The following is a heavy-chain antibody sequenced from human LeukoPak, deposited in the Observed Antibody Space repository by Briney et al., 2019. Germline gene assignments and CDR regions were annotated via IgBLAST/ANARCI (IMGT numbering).Heavy chain of an antibody. D-gene: IGHD3-9*01. CDR1: GGSISSYY. Sequence: SETLSLTCTVSGGSISSYYWSWIRQPAGKGLEWIGRIYTSGSTNYNPSLKSRVTMSVDTSKNQSSLKLSSVTAADTAVYYCARDDYDILTGSVNWFDPWGQGTLVTVSS. V-gene: IGHV4-4*07. J-gene: IGHJ5*02. CDR3: ARDDYDILTGSVNWFDP. CDR2: IYTSGST.